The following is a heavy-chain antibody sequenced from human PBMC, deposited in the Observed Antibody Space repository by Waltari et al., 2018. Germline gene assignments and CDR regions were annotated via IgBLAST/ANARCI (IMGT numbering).Heavy chain of an antibody. J-gene: IGHJ5*02. D-gene: IGHD3-10*01. Sequence: EVQLLESGVGLVQPGGSLRLSCAASGFTFSRHAMRWARPAPGKGLEWVSAISGSGGSTYYADSVKGRFTISRDNSKNTLYLQMNSLRAEDTAVYYCAKNYYGSGSFFDPWGQGTLVTVSS. CDR2: ISGSGGST. CDR3: AKNYYGSGSFFDP. CDR1: GFTFSRHA. V-gene: IGHV3-23*01.